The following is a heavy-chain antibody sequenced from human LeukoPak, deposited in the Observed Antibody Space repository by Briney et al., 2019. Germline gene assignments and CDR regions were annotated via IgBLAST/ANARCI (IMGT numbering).Heavy chain of an antibody. CDR2: ISYDGSNK. CDR1: GFTFSSYA. CDR3: ARWASEWLYAFDI. D-gene: IGHD3-3*01. V-gene: IGHV3-30-3*01. J-gene: IGHJ3*02. Sequence: GGSLRLSCAASGFTFSSYAMHWVRQAPGKGLEWVAVISYDGSNKYYADSVKGRFTISRDNSKNTLYLQMNSLRAEDTAVYYCARWASEWLYAFDIWGQGTMVTVSS.